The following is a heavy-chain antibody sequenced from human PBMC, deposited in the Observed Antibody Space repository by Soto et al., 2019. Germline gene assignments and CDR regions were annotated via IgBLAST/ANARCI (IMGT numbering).Heavy chain of an antibody. CDR2: IKWDASEK. CDR1: GFTFGSYW. D-gene: IGHD5-12*01. V-gene: IGHV3-7*03. J-gene: IGHJ5*02. Sequence: EVQLEESGGGLVQPGGSLRLSCAASGFTFGSYWMSWVRQAPGKGPEWLATIKWDASEKKYVDSVKGRFTISRDNSKNMVYLQMNSLTADDTAVYFCSKWDGYGDQWGQGTLVTVSS. CDR3: SKWDGYGDQ.